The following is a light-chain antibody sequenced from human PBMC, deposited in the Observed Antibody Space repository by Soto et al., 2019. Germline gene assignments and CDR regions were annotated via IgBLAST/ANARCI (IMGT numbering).Light chain of an antibody. CDR3: SSYAGSTAFYV. CDR1: SSDVGYYDF. Sequence: QSVLPQPASVSGSHGQPITISCTGTSSDVGYYDFVSWYQQHPGKAPKLIIYGVSNRPSGVSDRFSASKSGNTASLTISGLQAEDEADYHRSSYAGSTAFYVFGTGTKVTVL. J-gene: IGLJ1*01. CDR2: GVS. V-gene: IGLV2-14*01.